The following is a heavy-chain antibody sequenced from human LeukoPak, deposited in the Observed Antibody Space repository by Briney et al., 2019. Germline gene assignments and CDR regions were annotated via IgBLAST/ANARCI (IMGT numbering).Heavy chain of an antibody. J-gene: IGHJ4*02. CDR1: GFTFSSYG. Sequence: GRSLRLSCAASGFTFSSYGMHWVRQAPGKGPEWVAVISYDGSNKYYADSVKGRFTISRDNSKNTLYLQMNSLRAEDTAVYYCAKDGPYYFDYWGQGTLVTVSS. CDR3: AKDGPYYFDY. V-gene: IGHV3-30*18. CDR2: ISYDGSNK.